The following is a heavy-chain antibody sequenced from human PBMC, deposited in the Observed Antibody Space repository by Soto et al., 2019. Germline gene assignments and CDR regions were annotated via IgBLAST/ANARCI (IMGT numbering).Heavy chain of an antibody. CDR3: ARTYRPDAFDI. CDR2: IFSNDEK. CDR1: GFSLSNARMG. Sequence: QVTLKESGPVLVKPTETLTLTCTVSGFSLSNARMGVSWIRQPPGKALEWLAHIFSNDEKSYSTSLKSRLTXSXVTSKSQVVLTMTNRDPVDTATYYCARTYRPDAFDIWGQGTMVTVSS. J-gene: IGHJ3*02. V-gene: IGHV2-26*01.